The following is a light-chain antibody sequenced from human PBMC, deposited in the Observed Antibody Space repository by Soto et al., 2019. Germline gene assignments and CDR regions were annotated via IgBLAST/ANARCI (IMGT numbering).Light chain of an antibody. V-gene: IGKV1-5*03. J-gene: IGKJ1*01. CDR3: QQYNSYSXP. CDR1: QSISSW. CDR2: KAS. Sequence: DIQMTQSPSTLSASVGDRVTITCRASQSISSWLAWYQQKPGKAPKLLIYKASSLESGVPSRFSGSGSGTEFTLTISSLQPDDFATYYCQQYNSYSXPFGQGPKADIK.